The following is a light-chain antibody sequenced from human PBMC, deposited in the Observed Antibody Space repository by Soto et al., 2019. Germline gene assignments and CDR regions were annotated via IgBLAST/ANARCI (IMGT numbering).Light chain of an antibody. J-gene: IGLJ3*02. CDR1: SSDVGGYNY. Sequence: QSVLTQPASVSGSPGQSITISXTGTSSDVGGYNYVSWYQQHPGKAPKLMIYDVTNRPSGVSNRFSGSKSGNTASLTISGLQAEDEADYYCSSYTSSSTPLVFGGGTKLTVL. CDR2: DVT. V-gene: IGLV2-14*01. CDR3: SSYTSSSTPLV.